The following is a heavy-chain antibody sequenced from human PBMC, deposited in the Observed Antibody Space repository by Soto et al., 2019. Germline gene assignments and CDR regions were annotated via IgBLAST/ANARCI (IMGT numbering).Heavy chain of an antibody. J-gene: IGHJ6*02. CDR3: TTEGGSGYDLTVAGMGLTDYYYGVDV. D-gene: IGHD5-12*01. CDR1: GFTFINAW. CDR2: IKSKTDGGTT. V-gene: IGHV3-15*01. Sequence: PXGSLGLSVAASGFTFINAWMSWVRQAPGKGLEWVGRIKSKTDGGTTDYAAPVKGRFTISRDDSKNTLYLQMNSLKTEDTAVYYCTTEGGSGYDLTVAGMGLTDYYYGVDVWGQGTTVTVSS.